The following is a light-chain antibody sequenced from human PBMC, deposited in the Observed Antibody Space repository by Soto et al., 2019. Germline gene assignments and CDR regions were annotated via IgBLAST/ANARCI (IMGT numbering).Light chain of an antibody. CDR2: YNN. V-gene: IGLV1-36*01. Sequence: QSVLAQPPSVSEAPRQRVTISCSGSDSNIGNYPVNWYQQLPGKAPKLLIYYNNVLSSGVSDRFSASKSGASASLAISGLQFDDEADYYCAAWDDSLNGPVFGGGTKLTVL. CDR3: AAWDDSLNGPV. CDR1: DSNIGNYP. J-gene: IGLJ3*02.